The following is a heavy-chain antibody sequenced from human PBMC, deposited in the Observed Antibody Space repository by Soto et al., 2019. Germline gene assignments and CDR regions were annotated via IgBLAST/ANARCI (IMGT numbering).Heavy chain of an antibody. D-gene: IGHD2-2*01. CDR3: ARGTPPFDY. Sequence: QVQLQESGPGLVKPSETLSLTCTVSGGSISSYYWSWIRQPPGKGLEWIGYIYYSGSTNYNPSLKSRVTISVDTSKNQFSLKLSSVTAADTAVYYCARGTPPFDYWGQGTLVTVSS. J-gene: IGHJ4*02. V-gene: IGHV4-59*01. CDR2: IYYSGST. CDR1: GGSISSYY.